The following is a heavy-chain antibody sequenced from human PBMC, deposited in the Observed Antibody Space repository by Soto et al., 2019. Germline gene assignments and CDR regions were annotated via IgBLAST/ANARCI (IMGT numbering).Heavy chain of an antibody. J-gene: IGHJ4*02. CDR3: ARGYPSEYSSSSGVDY. D-gene: IGHD6-6*01. V-gene: IGHV4-34*01. Sequence: PSETLSLTCAVYGGSFSGYYWSWIRQPPGKGLEWIGEINHSGSTNYNPSLKSRVTISVDTSKNQFSLKLSSVTAADTAVYYCARGYPSEYSSSSGVDYWGQGTPVTVSS. CDR2: INHSGST. CDR1: GGSFSGYY.